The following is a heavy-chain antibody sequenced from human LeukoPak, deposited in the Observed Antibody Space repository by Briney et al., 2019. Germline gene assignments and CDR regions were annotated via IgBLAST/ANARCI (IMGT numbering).Heavy chain of an antibody. J-gene: IGHJ4*02. CDR1: GGSFSGYY. CDR3: ARWGRGYCSSTSCPPNFDY. Sequence: PSETLSLTCAVYGGSFSGYYWSWIRQPPGKGLEWIGEINHSGSTNYNPSLKSRVTISVDTSKNQFPLKLSSVTAADTAVYYCARWGRGYCSSTSCPPNFDYWGQGTLVTVSS. D-gene: IGHD2-2*01. V-gene: IGHV4-34*01. CDR2: INHSGST.